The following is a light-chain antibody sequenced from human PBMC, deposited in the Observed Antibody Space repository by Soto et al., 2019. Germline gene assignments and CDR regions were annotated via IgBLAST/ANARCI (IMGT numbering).Light chain of an antibody. CDR1: NIGSKS. V-gene: IGLV3-21*04. CDR3: QVWDSSSDHPGV. Sequence: SYELTQPPSVSVARGKTARITCGGNNIGSKSVHWYQQKPGQAPVLVIYYDSDRPSGIPERFSGSNSGNTATLTISRVEAGDEAHYYCQVWDSSSDHPGVFGTGTKLTVL. J-gene: IGLJ1*01. CDR2: YDS.